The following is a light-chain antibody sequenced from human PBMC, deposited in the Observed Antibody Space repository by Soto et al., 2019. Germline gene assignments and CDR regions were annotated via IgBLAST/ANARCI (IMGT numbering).Light chain of an antibody. V-gene: IGLV2-14*01. CDR2: EVN. CDR1: SSDIGYYDY. Sequence: QSALTQPASVSGSPGQSITISRTGTSSDIGYYDYVSWYQHHSGKAPKLIIYEVNNRPSGVSNRFSGSKSVNTASLTISGLQAEDEADYYCSSHSSSSAYYVFGTGTKVTVL. J-gene: IGLJ1*01. CDR3: SSHSSSSAYYV.